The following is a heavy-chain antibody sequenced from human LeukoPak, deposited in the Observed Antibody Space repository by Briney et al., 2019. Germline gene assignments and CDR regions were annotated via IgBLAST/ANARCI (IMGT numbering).Heavy chain of an antibody. Sequence: GGSLRLSCAASGFTFSSYWMHWGRQAPGKGLVWVSRINSDGSSTTYAVSVKGRFTISRDNAKNTLYLQMNSLRAEDTAVYYRARVADYGDYVDHWGQGTLVTVSS. V-gene: IGHV3-74*01. J-gene: IGHJ4*02. CDR2: INSDGSST. CDR3: ARVADYGDYVDH. D-gene: IGHD4-17*01. CDR1: GFTFSSYW.